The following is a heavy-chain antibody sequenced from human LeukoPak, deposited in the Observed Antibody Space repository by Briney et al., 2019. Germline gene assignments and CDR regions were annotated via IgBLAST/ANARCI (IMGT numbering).Heavy chain of an antibody. CDR3: ATIQNSSGYYFDY. Sequence: GESLKISCKGSGYSFTSYWIGWVRQMPGKGLEWMGIIYPGDSDTRYSPSFQGQVTISADKSISTAYLQWSSLKASDTAMYYCATIQNSSGYYFDYWGQGTLVTVSS. CDR2: IYPGDSDT. J-gene: IGHJ4*02. V-gene: IGHV5-51*01. D-gene: IGHD6-19*01. CDR1: GYSFTSYW.